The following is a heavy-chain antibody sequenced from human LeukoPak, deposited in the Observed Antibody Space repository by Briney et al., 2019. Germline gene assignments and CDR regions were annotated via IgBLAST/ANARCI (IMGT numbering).Heavy chain of an antibody. CDR3: ARATLKNLGFEC. Sequence: ASVKVSCKASGYIFTNYYMHWVRQAPGQGLEWMGWINPDSGGTNYAQKFQGRVTMTGDTSISTAYMELNRLRSDDTAVYYCARATLKNLGFECWGQGTLVTVSS. D-gene: IGHD3-16*01. V-gene: IGHV1-2*02. CDR1: GYIFTNYY. J-gene: IGHJ4*02. CDR2: INPDSGGT.